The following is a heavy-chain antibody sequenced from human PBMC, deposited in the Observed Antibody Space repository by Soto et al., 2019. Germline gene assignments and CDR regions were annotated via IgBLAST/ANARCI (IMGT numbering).Heavy chain of an antibody. D-gene: IGHD1-7*01. CDR1: GRSISSSNW. J-gene: IGHJ6*02. V-gene: IGHV4-4*02. CDR3: ARVNWKYGNYYYGMDV. Sequence: SETLSLTCAVSGRSISSSNWWSWARQPQGKGLEWIGEIYHSGSTNYNPSLKSRVTISVDKSKNQFSLKLSSVTAADTAVYYCARVNWKYGNYYYGMDVRGQGNTVTVSS. CDR2: IYHSGST.